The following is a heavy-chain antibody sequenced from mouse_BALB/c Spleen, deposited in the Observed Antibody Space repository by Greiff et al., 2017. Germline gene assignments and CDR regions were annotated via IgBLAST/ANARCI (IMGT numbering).Heavy chain of an antibody. CDR3: APWFAY. CDR2: IDPSDSYT. J-gene: IGHJ3*01. Sequence: QVQLQQSGAELVKPGASVKLSCKASGYTFTSYWMHWVKQRPGQGLEWIGEIDPSDSYTNYNQKFKGKATLTVDKSSSTAYMQLSSLTSEDSAVYYCAPWFAYWGQGTLVTVSA. V-gene: IGHV1-69*02. CDR1: GYTFTSYW.